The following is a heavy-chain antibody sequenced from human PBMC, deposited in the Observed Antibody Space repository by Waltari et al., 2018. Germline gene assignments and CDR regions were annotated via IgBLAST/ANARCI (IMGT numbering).Heavy chain of an antibody. D-gene: IGHD2-2*01. V-gene: IGHV4-39*07. CDR2: IYYSGST. Sequence: QLQLQESGPGLVKPSETLSLTCTVSGGSISSSSYYWGWIRQPPGKGLEWIGSIYYSGSTYYNPSLKSRVTISVDTSKNQFSLKLSSVTAADTAVYYCAREMGIPTIVVVPAAFFDYWGQGTLVTVSS. CDR3: AREMGIPTIVVVPAAFFDY. J-gene: IGHJ4*02. CDR1: GGSISSSSYY.